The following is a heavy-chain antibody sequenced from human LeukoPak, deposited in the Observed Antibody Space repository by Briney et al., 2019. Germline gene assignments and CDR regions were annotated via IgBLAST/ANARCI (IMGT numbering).Heavy chain of an antibody. Sequence: GGSLRLSCAASGFTFSSYDMNWVRQAPGMGLEWVSRISGGGGTTYYADSVKGRSTLSRDNSKNTLYLQMNSLRAEDTAVYYCARRRAEDYNDFVHFDYWGHGTLVTVSS. V-gene: IGHV3-23*01. CDR2: ISGGGGTT. D-gene: IGHD4-17*01. J-gene: IGHJ4*01. CDR1: GFTFSSYD. CDR3: ARRRAEDYNDFVHFDY.